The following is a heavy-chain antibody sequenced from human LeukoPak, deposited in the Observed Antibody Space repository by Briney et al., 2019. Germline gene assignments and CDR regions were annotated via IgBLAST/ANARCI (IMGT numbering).Heavy chain of an antibody. CDR2: ISGSGGST. CDR1: GFTFSSYA. J-gene: IGHJ4*02. V-gene: IGHV3-23*01. CDR3: AKDQSGGSYMDY. D-gene: IGHD1-26*01. Sequence: TGGSLRLSCAASGFTFSSYAMSWVRQAPGKGLEWVSAISGSGGSTYYADSVKGRFTISRDNSKNTLYLQMNSLRAEDTAVYYCAKDQSGGSYMDYWGQGTLVTVSS.